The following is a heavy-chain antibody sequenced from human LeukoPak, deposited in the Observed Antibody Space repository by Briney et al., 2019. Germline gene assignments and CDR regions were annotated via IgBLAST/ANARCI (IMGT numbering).Heavy chain of an antibody. CDR3: ARVSSGWYDYYYGMDV. CDR2: TYYRSKWYN. J-gene: IGHJ6*02. V-gene: IGHV6-1*01. D-gene: IGHD6-19*01. Sequence: SQTLSLTCAISGDSVSSKSTAWNWIRQSPSRGLEWLGRTYYRSKWYNDYAVSVKSRITINPDTSKNQFSLQLNSVTPEDTAVYYCARVSSGWYDYYYGMDVWGQGTTVTVSS. CDR1: GDSVSSKSTA.